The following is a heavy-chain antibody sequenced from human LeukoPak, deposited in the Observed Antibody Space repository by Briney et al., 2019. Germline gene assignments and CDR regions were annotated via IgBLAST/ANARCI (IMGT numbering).Heavy chain of an antibody. Sequence: ASVKVSCKASGYTFTSYDINWVRQATGQGLEWMGWMNPNSGNTGCAQKFQGRVTMTRNTSISTAYMELSSLRSEDTAVYYCARYSSSSGSADYWGQGTLVTVSS. D-gene: IGHD6-6*01. CDR1: GYTFTSYD. CDR2: MNPNSGNT. CDR3: ARYSSSSGSADY. J-gene: IGHJ4*02. V-gene: IGHV1-8*01.